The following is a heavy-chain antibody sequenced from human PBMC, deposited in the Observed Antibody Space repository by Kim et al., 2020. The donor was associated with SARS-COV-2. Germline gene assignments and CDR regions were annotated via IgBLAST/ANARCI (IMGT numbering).Heavy chain of an antibody. CDR2: FAPNGVN. CDR1: GAPMNSHY. V-gene: IGHV4-4*08. D-gene: IGHD1-1*01. Sequence: SETLSLTCTVSGAPMNSHYWSWIRQPPGKGLEWIGFFAPNGVNQYIPSLKSRLTVSGDTSKKHFSLILNSVTAADTGVYFCARTTAPDHGSWPYFDVWGRGILVTVSS. CDR3: ARTTAPDHGSWPYFDV. J-gene: IGHJ4*02.